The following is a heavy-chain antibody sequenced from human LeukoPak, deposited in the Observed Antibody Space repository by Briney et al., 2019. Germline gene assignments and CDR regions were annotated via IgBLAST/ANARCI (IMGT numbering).Heavy chain of an antibody. D-gene: IGHD1-26*01. CDR2: INPKNGGT. CDR1: GYTFSDYY. Sequence: ASVKVSCKASGYTFSDYYIHWVRQAPGQGLEWMGWINPKNGGTNYAQKLQGRVTMTTDTSTSTAYMELRSLRSDDTAVYYCARVSWELGLCFDYWGQGTLVTVSS. J-gene: IGHJ4*02. CDR3: ARVSWELGLCFDY. V-gene: IGHV1-2*02.